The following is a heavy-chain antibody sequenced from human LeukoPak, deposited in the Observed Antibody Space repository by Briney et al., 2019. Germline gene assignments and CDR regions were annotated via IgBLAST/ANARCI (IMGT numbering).Heavy chain of an antibody. D-gene: IGHD3-16*02. Sequence: TASETLSLTCTVSGGSISSGPYYWIWIRQHPGKGLEWIGYIYHSGSTYYNPSLKSRVTISLDRSKNQFSLKLSSVTAADTAVYYCARRMISFGGVIDYYFDYWGQGTLVTVSS. CDR2: IYHSGST. CDR3: ARRMISFGGVIDYYFDY. J-gene: IGHJ4*02. V-gene: IGHV4-30-2*01. CDR1: GGSISSGPYY.